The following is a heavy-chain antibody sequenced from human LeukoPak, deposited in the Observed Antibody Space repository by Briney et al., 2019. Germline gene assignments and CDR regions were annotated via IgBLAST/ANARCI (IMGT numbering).Heavy chain of an antibody. CDR3: ARADNGSGSYAFDI. CDR2: IWHGQKKE. Sequence: GTSLRLSCAASGFTFSKYGMHWLRQAPGKGLEWVAVIWHGQKKEYYADSVKGRFTISRDNSKNTLDLQMRSLRAEDTAVYYCARADNGSGSYAFDIWGQGTRVTVSS. V-gene: IGHV3-33*08. J-gene: IGHJ3*02. CDR1: GFTFSKYG. D-gene: IGHD3-10*01.